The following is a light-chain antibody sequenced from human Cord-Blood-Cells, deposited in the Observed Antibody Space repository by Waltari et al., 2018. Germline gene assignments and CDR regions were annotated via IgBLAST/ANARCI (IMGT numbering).Light chain of an antibody. Sequence: EIVLTQSPGTLSLSPGERATRSCRASQSVSSSYLAWYQQKPGQAPRLRIYGASSRATGIPDRCSGSGSGTDFTLTISRLEPEDFAVYYCQQYGSSPPLTFGGGTKVEIK. CDR2: GAS. CDR3: QQYGSSPPLT. CDR1: QSVSSSY. V-gene: IGKV3-20*01. J-gene: IGKJ4*01.